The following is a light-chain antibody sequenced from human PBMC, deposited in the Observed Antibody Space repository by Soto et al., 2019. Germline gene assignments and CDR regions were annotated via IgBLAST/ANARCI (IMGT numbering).Light chain of an antibody. CDR1: RSISDW. V-gene: IGKV1-5*01. Sequence: DIPITQSPSSLSPSVGDRVTITCWASRSISDWLAWYQQKPGKAPELLIFDASNLKSGVSSRFSGSGSGTEFTLTISRLQPDDVATYYCLQYSSHSWTFGQGTKVDIK. J-gene: IGKJ1*01. CDR3: LQYSSHSWT. CDR2: DAS.